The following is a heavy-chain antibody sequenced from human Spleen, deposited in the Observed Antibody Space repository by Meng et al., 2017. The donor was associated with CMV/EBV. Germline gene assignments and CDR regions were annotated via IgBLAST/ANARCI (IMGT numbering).Heavy chain of an antibody. CDR2: INPNSGST. V-gene: IGHV1-2*02. CDR3: ARASQNLYDY. D-gene: IGHD2-2*02. CDR1: GYTFTDYY. Sequence: ASVKVSCKTSGYTFTDYYIHWVRQAPGQGLEWMGWINPNSGSTGYVQSFKGRVTMTRDTSISTAYMELSRLRSDDTAVYYCARASQNLYDYWGQGSLVTVSS. J-gene: IGHJ4*02.